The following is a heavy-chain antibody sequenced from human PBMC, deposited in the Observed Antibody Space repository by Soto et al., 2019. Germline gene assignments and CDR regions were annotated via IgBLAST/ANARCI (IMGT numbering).Heavy chain of an antibody. V-gene: IGHV1-8*02. J-gene: IGHJ5*02. D-gene: IGHD2-8*01. CDR3: ASEVSYRLDP. Sequence: ASVKVSCKASGGTFSSYTISWVRQAPGQGLEWMGWMNPNSGNTGYAQKFQGRVTMTRNTSISTAYMELSSLRSEDTAVYYCASEVSYRLDPRAQRTLDTGSS. CDR1: GGTFSSYT. CDR2: MNPNSGNT.